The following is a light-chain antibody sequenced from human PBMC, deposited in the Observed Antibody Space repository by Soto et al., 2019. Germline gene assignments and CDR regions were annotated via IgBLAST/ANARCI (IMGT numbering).Light chain of an antibody. CDR2: DVS. CDR3: CSYAGSYTYV. CDR1: SSDVGGYNY. V-gene: IGLV2-11*01. J-gene: IGLJ1*01. Sequence: QSALSLARSVSGSPGQSITISCTGTSSDVGGYNYVSWYQQHPGKAPKLMIYDVSKRPSGVPDRFSGSKSGNTASLTISGLQAEDEADYYCCSYAGSYTYVFGTGTKVTVL.